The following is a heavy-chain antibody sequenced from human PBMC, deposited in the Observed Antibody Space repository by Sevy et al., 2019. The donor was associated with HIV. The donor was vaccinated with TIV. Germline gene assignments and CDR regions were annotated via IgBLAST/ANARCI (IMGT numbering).Heavy chain of an antibody. CDR1: GFTFSSYS. J-gene: IGHJ2*01. V-gene: IGHV3-48*02. CDR2: ISSSSSTI. D-gene: IGHD4-17*01. CDR3: ARDNTDDYGDFDWYFDL. Sequence: GGSLRLSCAASGFTFSSYSMNWVRQAPGKGLEWVSYISSSSSTIYYADSVKGRFTISRDNAKNSLYLQMNSLRDEDTAVYYCARDNTDDYGDFDWYFDLWGLGTLVTVSS.